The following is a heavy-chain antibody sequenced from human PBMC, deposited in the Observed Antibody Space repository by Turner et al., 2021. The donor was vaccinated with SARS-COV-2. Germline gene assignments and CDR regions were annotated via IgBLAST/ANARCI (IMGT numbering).Heavy chain of an antibody. D-gene: IGHD3-10*01. CDR3: ERKLTNNWFDP. J-gene: IGHJ5*02. CDR1: GAPTSSYY. Sequence: QVLLLASGTGMVKPSETLSLTCTVSGAPTSSYYWAWILQPPGNRLEWIGYIFYRGSTNYNPSLKSRITISVDTSKNQFSLKLTSVTAADTAVYFCERKLTNNWFDPWGQGTMVTVSS. CDR2: IFYRGST. V-gene: IGHV4-59*01.